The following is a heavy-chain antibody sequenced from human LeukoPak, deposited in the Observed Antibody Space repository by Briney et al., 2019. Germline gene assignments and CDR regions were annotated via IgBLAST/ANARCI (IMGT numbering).Heavy chain of an antibody. CDR1: GGTFSSYA. V-gene: IGHV1-69*05. J-gene: IGHJ6*03. D-gene: IGHD3-3*01. CDR2: IIPIFCTA. Sequence: ASVKVSCKASGGTFSSYAIRWVRQAAGQGLEWMGGIIPIFCTANYAQKFQGRVTITTDESTSTAYMELSSLRSEDTAVYYCATGSLLEWLWREKSYYYYYMDVWGKGTTVTVSS. CDR3: ATGSLLEWLWREKSYYYYYMDV.